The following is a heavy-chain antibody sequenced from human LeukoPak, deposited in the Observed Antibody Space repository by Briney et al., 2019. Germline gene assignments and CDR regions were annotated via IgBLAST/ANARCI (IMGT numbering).Heavy chain of an antibody. CDR2: IYTSGST. CDR1: GGSISSYY. V-gene: IGHV4-4*07. CDR3: ARELRRRYFDY. Sequence: SETLSLTCTVSGGSISSYYWSWLRQPAGKGLEWIGRIYTSGSTNYNPSLESRVTMSVDTSKNQFSLKLSSVTAADTAEYYCARELRRRYFDYWGQGTLVTVSS. J-gene: IGHJ4*02. D-gene: IGHD2-21*02.